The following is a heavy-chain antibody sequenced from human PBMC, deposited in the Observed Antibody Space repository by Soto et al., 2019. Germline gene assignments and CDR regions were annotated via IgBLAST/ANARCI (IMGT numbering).Heavy chain of an antibody. CDR3: ATYNLWRFDY. CDR2: VSRTGGRT. V-gene: IGHV3-23*01. Sequence: EEQLLESGGNLLQAGESLRLSCAASGFNFSDSAMSWVRQAPGKGLEWVSAVSRTGGRTFYTDSVKGRFTISRDNSENTLYLQMNSLRAEDTAVYICATYNLWRFDYWGQGTLVTVSS. J-gene: IGHJ4*02. D-gene: IGHD3-3*01. CDR1: GFNFSDSA.